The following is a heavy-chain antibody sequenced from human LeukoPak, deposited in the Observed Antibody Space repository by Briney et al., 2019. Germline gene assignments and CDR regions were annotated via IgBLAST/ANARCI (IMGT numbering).Heavy chain of an antibody. CDR3: ATDIVVVVAAQIDY. J-gene: IGHJ4*02. V-gene: IGHV3-7*03. D-gene: IGHD2-15*01. CDR1: GFTFSSYW. Sequence: GGSLRLSCAASGFTFSSYWMTWVRQAPGKGLEWVANIKQDGKGKYYVDSVKGRFTISRDNSKNTLYLQMNRLRAEDTAVYYCATDIVVVVAAQIDYWGQGTLVTVSS. CDR2: IKQDGKGK.